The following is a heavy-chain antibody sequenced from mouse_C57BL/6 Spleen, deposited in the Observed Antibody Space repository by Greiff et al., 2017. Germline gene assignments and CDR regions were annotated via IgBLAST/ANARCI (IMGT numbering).Heavy chain of an antibody. CDR3: ARSHYYSSSPGYFDY. J-gene: IGHJ2*01. CDR2: IDPSDSYT. Sequence: VQLQQPGAELVMPGASVKLSCKASGYTFTSYWMHWVKQRPGQGLEWIGEIDPSDSYTNYNQKFKGKSTLTVDKSSSTAYMQLSSLTSEDSAVYYCARSHYYSSSPGYFDYWGQGTTLTVSS. V-gene: IGHV1-69*01. D-gene: IGHD1-1*01. CDR1: GYTFTSYW.